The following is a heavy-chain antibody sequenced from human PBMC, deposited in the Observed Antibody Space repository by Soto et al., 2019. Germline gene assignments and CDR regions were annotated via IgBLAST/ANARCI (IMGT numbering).Heavy chain of an antibody. D-gene: IGHD3-16*01. CDR1: CYTFTSFC. V-gene: IGHV1-18*01. J-gene: IGHJ4*02. CDR2: ITTDKGKT. Sequence: AASVKVSCKTSCYTFTSFCISWVRQAPGQGLEWMGWITTDKGKTNYAQKFQGRVTMTTDTSTSTAYMELRSLRSDDTAVYYCATRSPAFDYWGQGTLVTVSS. CDR3: ATRSPAFDY.